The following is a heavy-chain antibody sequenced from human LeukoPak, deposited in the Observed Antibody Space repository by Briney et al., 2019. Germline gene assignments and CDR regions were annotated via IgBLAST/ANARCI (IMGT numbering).Heavy chain of an antibody. CDR2: INSDGSST. J-gene: IGHJ4*02. CDR3: ARDGYDSSGYLFDY. D-gene: IGHD3-22*01. Sequence: PGGSLRLSCAASGFTFSSYWMHWVRHAPGKGLVWVSRINSDGSSTSYADSVKGRFTISRDNAKNTLYLQMNSLRAEDTAVYYCARDGYDSSGYLFDYWGQGTLVTVSS. V-gene: IGHV3-74*01. CDR1: GFTFSSYW.